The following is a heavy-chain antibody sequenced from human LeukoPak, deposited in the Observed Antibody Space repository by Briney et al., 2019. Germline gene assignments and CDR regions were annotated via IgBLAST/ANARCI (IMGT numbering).Heavy chain of an antibody. Sequence: GGSLRLSCAASGFTFSSYAMSWVRQAPGKGLEWVSAISGSGGSTYYADSVKGRFTISRDNSKNTLYLQMNSLRAEDTAVYYCTTVPDCGGDCYSYYYYGMDVWGQGTTVTVSS. D-gene: IGHD2-21*02. CDR1: GFTFSSYA. J-gene: IGHJ6*02. CDR2: ISGSGGST. V-gene: IGHV3-23*01. CDR3: TTVPDCGGDCYSYYYYGMDV.